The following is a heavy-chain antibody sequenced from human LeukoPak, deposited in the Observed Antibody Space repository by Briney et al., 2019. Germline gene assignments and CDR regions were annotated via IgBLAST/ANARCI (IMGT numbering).Heavy chain of an antibody. CDR2: IYYSGST. J-gene: IGHJ5*02. V-gene: IGHV4-31*03. D-gene: IGHD2-8*01. CDR3: ARGKWHTKANFEGCCFDP. CDR1: GGSISSGGYY. Sequence: SETLSLTCTVSGGSISSGGYYWSWIRQHPGKGLEWIGYIYYSGSTYYNPSLKSRVTISVDTSKNQFSLKLSSVTAADTAVYYCARGKWHTKANFEGCCFDPWGQGTLVTVSS.